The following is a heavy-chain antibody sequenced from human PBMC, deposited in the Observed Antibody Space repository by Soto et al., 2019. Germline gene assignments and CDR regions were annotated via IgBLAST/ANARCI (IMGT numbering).Heavy chain of an antibody. CDR3: ARDLRRDGYNYYY. D-gene: IGHD5-12*01. Sequence: EVQLLESGGGLVQPGGSLRLSCAASGFTFGNYAMNWVRQAPGKGLEWVSSISSSSSYIYYADSVKGRFTISRDNAKNSLYLQMNSLRAEDTAVYYCARDLRRDGYNYYYWGQGTLVTVSS. J-gene: IGHJ4*02. CDR1: GFTFGNYA. V-gene: IGHV3-21*01. CDR2: ISSSSSYI.